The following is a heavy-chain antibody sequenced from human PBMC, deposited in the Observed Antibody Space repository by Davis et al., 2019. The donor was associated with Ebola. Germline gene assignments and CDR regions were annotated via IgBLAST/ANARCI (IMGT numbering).Heavy chain of an antibody. CDR2: IIPIFGTA. CDR1: GGTFSSYA. CDR3: ARDRQWELLGYFDY. Sequence: SVKVSCKASGGTFSSYAISWVRQAPGQGLEWMGGIIPIFGTANYAQKFQGRVTITADESTSTAYMELSSLRSEDTAVYYCARDRQWELLGYFDYWGQGTLVTVSS. V-gene: IGHV1-69*13. J-gene: IGHJ4*02. D-gene: IGHD1-26*01.